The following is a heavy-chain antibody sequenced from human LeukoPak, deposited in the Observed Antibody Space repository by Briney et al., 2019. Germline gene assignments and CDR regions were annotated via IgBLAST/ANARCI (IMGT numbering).Heavy chain of an antibody. CDR1: GYTFTSYD. CDR3: ARGRRAYSSSFHDAFDI. J-gene: IGHJ3*02. V-gene: IGHV1-8*01. Sequence: ASVKVSCKASGYTFTSYDINWVRQATGQGLEWMGWMNPNSGNTGHAQKFQGRVTMTRNTSISTAYMELSSLRSEDTAVYYCARGRRAYSSSFHDAFDIWGQGTMVTVSS. D-gene: IGHD6-6*01. CDR2: MNPNSGNT.